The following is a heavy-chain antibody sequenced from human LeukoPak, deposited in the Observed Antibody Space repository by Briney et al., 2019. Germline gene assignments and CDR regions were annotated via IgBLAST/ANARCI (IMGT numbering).Heavy chain of an antibody. J-gene: IGHJ4*02. CDR1: GFTFSSYG. CDR2: ISYDGSNK. V-gene: IGHV3-30*18. CDR3: AKSRSDILTGHYGPFDY. Sequence: GGSLRLSCAASGFTFSSYGMHWVRQAPGKGLEWVAGISYDGSNKYYADSVKGRFTISRDNSKNTLYLQMNSLRAEDTAVYYCAKSRSDILTGHYGPFDYWGQGTLVTVSS. D-gene: IGHD3-9*01.